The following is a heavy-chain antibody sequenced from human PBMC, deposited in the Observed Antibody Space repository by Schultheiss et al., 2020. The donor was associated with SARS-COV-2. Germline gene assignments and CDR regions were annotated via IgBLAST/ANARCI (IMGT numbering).Heavy chain of an antibody. V-gene: IGHV4-61*01. CDR1: GGSVSSGSYY. D-gene: IGHD2/OR15-2a*01. J-gene: IGHJ5*02. CDR3: AKIPGSLSRSDFYVNWFDP. CDR2: IYYSGST. Sequence: SETLSLTCTVSGGSVSSGSYYWSWIRQPPGKRLEWIGYIYYSGSTNYNPSLKSRVTISVDTSKNQFSLKLSSVTAADTAMYYCAKIPGSLSRSDFYVNWFDPWGQGTLVTVSS.